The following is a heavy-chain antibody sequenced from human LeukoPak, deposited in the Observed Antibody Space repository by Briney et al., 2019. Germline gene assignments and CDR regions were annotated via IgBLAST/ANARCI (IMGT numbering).Heavy chain of an antibody. Sequence: GGSLRLSCAASGFTFSSYSMNWVRQAPGKGLEWVSSISSSSSYIYYADSVKGRFTISRDNAKNSLYLQMNSLRAEDTAVYYCARKGGWFGEYRMDVWGRGTTVTVSS. D-gene: IGHD3-10*01. V-gene: IGHV3-21*01. CDR1: GFTFSSYS. CDR2: ISSSSSYI. CDR3: ARKGGWFGEYRMDV. J-gene: IGHJ6*02.